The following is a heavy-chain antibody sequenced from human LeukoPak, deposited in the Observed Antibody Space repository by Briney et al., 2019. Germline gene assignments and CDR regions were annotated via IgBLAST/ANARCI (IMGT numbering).Heavy chain of an antibody. Sequence: PGGSLRLSCAASGFTFSSYAMSWVRQAPGKGLEWVSAISGSGGSTYYADSVKGRFTISRDNSKNTLYLQMNSLRAEDTAVYYCAKDRMVGTGEYYFAYWGQGTLVTVSS. V-gene: IGHV3-23*01. CDR2: ISGSGGST. D-gene: IGHD1-26*01. CDR1: GFTFSSYA. J-gene: IGHJ4*02. CDR3: AKDRMVGTGEYYFAY.